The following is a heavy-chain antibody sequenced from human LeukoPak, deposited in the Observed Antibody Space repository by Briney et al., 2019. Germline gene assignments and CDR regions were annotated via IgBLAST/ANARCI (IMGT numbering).Heavy chain of an antibody. CDR2: ISSSGSTI. J-gene: IGHJ4*02. Sequence: GGSLRLSCAASGFTFSDYYMSWIRQAPGKGLEWVSYISSSGSTIYYADPVKGRFTISRDNAKNSLYLQMNSLRAEDTAVYYCARDSPYVWGSYRHFDYWGQGTLVTVSS. D-gene: IGHD3-16*02. CDR3: ARDSPYVWGSYRHFDY. V-gene: IGHV3-11*04. CDR1: GFTFSDYY.